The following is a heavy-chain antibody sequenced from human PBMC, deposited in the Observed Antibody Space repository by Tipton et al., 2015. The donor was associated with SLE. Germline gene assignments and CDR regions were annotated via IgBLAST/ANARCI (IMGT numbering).Heavy chain of an antibody. Sequence: TLSLTCTVSGGSMNYYYWSWIRQPPGKGLEWIGYIYYTGSSNHNPSLKGRVTMSVDTSKNQFSLSVNSVTAADTAVYYCARSMLTTKRVFDYWGQGTLVTVSS. CDR1: GGSMNYYY. CDR3: ARSMLTTKRVFDY. J-gene: IGHJ4*02. D-gene: IGHD3-16*01. CDR2: IYYTGSS. V-gene: IGHV4-59*01.